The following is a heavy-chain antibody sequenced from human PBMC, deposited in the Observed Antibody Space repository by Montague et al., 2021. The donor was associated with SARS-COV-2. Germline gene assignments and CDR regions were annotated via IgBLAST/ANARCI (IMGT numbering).Heavy chain of an antibody. CDR1: GGSTSSGTW. CDR2: ISHSGGT. V-gene: IGHV4-4*02. J-gene: IGHJ5*02. CDR3: ARLSSDIGGYFWFDP. D-gene: IGHD1-26*01. Sequence: SETLSLTCAVSGGSTSSGTWWTWVRQPPGKGLEWIGEISHSGGTNYNPSLKSRVTISVDKSKNQFSLNLNSGTAADTAVYYCARLSSDIGGYFWFDPWGQGTLVSVSS.